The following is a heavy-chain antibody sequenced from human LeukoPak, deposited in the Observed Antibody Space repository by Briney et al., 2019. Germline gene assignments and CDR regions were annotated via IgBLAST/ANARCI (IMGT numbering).Heavy chain of an antibody. Sequence: PSETLSLTCTISGGSINSGDYYWSWIRQPLGKGLEWIGNIHYSGRTSYYTPSLKSRVSMSVDTSKNQFSLKLSSVTAADTAVYYCARENIVVVPAAVDYWGQGTLVTVSS. CDR2: IHYSGRTS. J-gene: IGHJ4*02. CDR3: ARENIVVVPAAVDY. V-gene: IGHV4-30-4*01. CDR1: GGSINSGDYY. D-gene: IGHD2-2*01.